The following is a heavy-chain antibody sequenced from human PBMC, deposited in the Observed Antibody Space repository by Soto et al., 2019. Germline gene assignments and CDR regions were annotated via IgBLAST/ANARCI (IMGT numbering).Heavy chain of an antibody. CDR2: ISYDGSNK. Sequence: QVQLVESGGGVVQPGRSLRLSCAASGFTFSSYGMHWVRQAPGKGLEWVAVISYDGSNKHYADSVKGRFTISRDNSKNTLYLQMNSLRAEDTAVYYCAKDIAYYDFWSGYSGYYYGMDVWGQGTTVTVSS. CDR3: AKDIAYYDFWSGYSGYYYGMDV. D-gene: IGHD3-3*01. CDR1: GFTFSSYG. V-gene: IGHV3-30*18. J-gene: IGHJ6*02.